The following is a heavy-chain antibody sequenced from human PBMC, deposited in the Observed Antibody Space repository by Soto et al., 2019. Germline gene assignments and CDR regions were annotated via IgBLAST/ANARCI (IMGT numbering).Heavy chain of an antibody. CDR1: GYQCRTRS. CDR3: AKDYYDYNWGIQVIDDRSDV. Sequence: GAALRPSEPPFGYQCRTRSTQYHRQAQDKGLEWVEVILYDGSNKYYADSVKGRFTISRDNSKNTLYLQMNSLRAEDTAVYYCAKDYYDYNWGIQVIDDRSDVWGRGTTVTFA. J-gene: IGHJ6*03. CDR2: ILYDGSNK. D-gene: IGHD3-16*01. V-gene: IGHV3-30*18.